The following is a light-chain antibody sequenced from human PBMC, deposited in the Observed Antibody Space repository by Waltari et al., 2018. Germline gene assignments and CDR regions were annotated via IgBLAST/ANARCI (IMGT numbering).Light chain of an antibody. J-gene: IGKJ4*01. V-gene: IGKV3-11*01. CDR1: QSIDNF. CDR3: QQRSGWPPT. CDR2: DSS. Sequence: EIVLTQSPATLSLSPGERATLYCRASQSIDNFLAWYQQKPVQAPRLLICDSSNRPTDIPARFSGSGSGTDFTLTISSLEPEDFAVYYCQQRSGWPPTFGGGTKVDI.